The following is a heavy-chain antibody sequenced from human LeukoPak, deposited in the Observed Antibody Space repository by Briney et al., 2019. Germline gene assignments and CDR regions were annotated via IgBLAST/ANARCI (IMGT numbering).Heavy chain of an antibody. D-gene: IGHD3-10*01. CDR3: ARDRSGSLVAFDF. Sequence: ASVKVSCKASGYAFNKYGIGWLRQAPGQNLEWMGWSSTYNGDRKSAQEFQGRVTMTTDTPTSTAYMELRSLRSDDTAMYYCARDRSGSLVAFDFWGPGTMVTVSS. J-gene: IGHJ3*01. CDR2: SSTYNGDR. V-gene: IGHV1-18*01. CDR1: GYAFNKYG.